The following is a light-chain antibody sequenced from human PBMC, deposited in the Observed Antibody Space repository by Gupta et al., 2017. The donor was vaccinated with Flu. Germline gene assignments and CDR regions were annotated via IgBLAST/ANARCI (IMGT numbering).Light chain of an antibody. J-gene: IGLJ3*02. Sequence: QSALTQPSSVSGSPVQSITISCTGARSDVGSYKLVSWYQQHPGKAPKLMIYEGSRRPSWVSTRFSGSKSGNTDSLTISGLQGEDEADYYSGSYAGGNTWVFGGGTKLTVL. V-gene: IGLV2-23*01. CDR3: GSYAGGNTWV. CDR1: RSDVGSYKL. CDR2: EGS.